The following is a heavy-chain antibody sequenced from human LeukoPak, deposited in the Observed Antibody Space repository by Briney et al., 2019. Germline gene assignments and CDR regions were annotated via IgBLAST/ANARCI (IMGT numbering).Heavy chain of an antibody. V-gene: IGHV3-23*01. CDR1: GFTFTTYA. Sequence: PGGSLRLSCAASGFTFTTYAMSWVRQAPGTGLEWVSDISGSGGSTYYADAVKGRFTISRDNSKNTLYLQMNSLTAEDTAVYYCAKGSGAGKYYFDYWGQGTLVTVSS. D-gene: IGHD3-3*01. CDR3: AKGSGAGKYYFDY. J-gene: IGHJ4*02. CDR2: ISGSGGST.